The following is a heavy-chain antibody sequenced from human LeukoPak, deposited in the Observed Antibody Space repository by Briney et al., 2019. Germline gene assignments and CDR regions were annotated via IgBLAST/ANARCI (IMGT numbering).Heavy chain of an antibody. Sequence: ASVTVSCTASGGTFSSYAISWVRQAPGQGLEWMGGIIPIFGTANYAQKFQGRVTITADESTSTAYMELSSLRSEDTAVYYCARAFASDDDYWGQGTLVTVSS. CDR3: ARAFASDDDY. V-gene: IGHV1-69*13. CDR1: GGTFSSYA. CDR2: IIPIFGTA. J-gene: IGHJ4*02. D-gene: IGHD1-1*01.